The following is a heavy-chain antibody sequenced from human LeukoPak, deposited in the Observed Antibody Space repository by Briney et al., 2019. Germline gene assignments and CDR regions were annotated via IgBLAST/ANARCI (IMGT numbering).Heavy chain of an antibody. CDR2: INHSGST. CDR1: GGSFSGYY. Sequence: KPSETLSLTCAVYGGSFSGYYWSWIRQPPGKGLEWIGEINHSGSTNYNPSLKSRVTILVDTSKNQFSLKLSSVTAADTAVYYCARVYRGGFDYWGQGTLVTVSS. V-gene: IGHV4-34*01. CDR3: ARVYRGGFDY. D-gene: IGHD3-3*01. J-gene: IGHJ4*02.